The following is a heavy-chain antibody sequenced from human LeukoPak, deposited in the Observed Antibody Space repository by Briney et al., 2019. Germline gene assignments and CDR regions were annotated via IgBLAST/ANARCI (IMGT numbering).Heavy chain of an antibody. J-gene: IGHJ6*02. D-gene: IGHD3-10*01. CDR3: ARTPPMSSGSPLYYYYYGMDV. Sequence: GGSLRLSCAASGFTLSSYGMHWVRQAPGKGLEWVAVIWYDGSNKYYADSVKGRFTISRDNSKNTMYLQMNSLRAEDTAVYYCARTPPMSSGSPLYYYYYGMDVWGQGTTVTVSS. V-gene: IGHV3-33*01. CDR2: IWYDGSNK. CDR1: GFTLSSYG.